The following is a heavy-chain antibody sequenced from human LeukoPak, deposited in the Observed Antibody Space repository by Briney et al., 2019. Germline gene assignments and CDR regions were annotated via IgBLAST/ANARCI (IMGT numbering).Heavy chain of an antibody. D-gene: IGHD6-13*01. J-gene: IGHJ4*02. CDR3: ARQVAATAPVGY. CDR1: GASIRSNSFY. CDR2: IYYNGDT. V-gene: IGHV4-39*01. Sequence: SETLSLTCTVSGASIRSNSFYWGWIRQAPGKGLEWIGTIYYNGDTFYNPSLKSRVTMSVDTSASQFSLKLSSVTAADTAVYYCARQVAATAPVGYWGQGTLVTVSS.